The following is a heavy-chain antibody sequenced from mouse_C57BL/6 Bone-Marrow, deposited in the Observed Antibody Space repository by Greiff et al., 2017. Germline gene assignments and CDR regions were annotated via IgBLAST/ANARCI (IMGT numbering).Heavy chain of an antibody. CDR1: GYTFTSYW. Sequence: QVQLQQPGAELVRPGSSVKLSCKASGYTFTSYWMHWVKQRPIQGLEWIGNIDPSDSETHYNQKFKDKATLTVDQSSSTAYMRLSSLTSEDSAVYYCLVVAKWYFDVWGTGTTVTVSS. CDR3: LVVAKWYFDV. J-gene: IGHJ1*03. D-gene: IGHD1-1*01. CDR2: IDPSDSET. V-gene: IGHV1-52*01.